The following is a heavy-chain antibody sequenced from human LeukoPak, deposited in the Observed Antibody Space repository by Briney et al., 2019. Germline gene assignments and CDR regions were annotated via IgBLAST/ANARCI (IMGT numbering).Heavy chain of an antibody. J-gene: IGHJ4*02. CDR1: GYTFINYG. V-gene: IGHV1-18*01. D-gene: IGHD6-13*01. Sequence: ASVKVSCKASGYTFINYGISWVRQAPGQGLEWMGWISACNGNANYAQKLQGRVTMTTDTSTSTAYMELRSLRSDDTAVYYCARYTAQQLPRDWGQGTLVTVSS. CDR2: ISACNGNA. CDR3: ARYTAQQLPRD.